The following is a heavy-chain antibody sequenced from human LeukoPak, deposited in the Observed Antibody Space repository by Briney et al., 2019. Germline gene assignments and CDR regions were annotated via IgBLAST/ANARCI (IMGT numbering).Heavy chain of an antibody. CDR1: GFTFSSYS. J-gene: IGHJ6*02. D-gene: IGHD3-10*01. CDR2: ISSSSSYI. Sequence: GGSLRLSCAASGFTFSSYSMNWVRQAPGKGLEWVSAISSSSSYIYYADSVKGRFTISRDNAKNSLYLQMNSLRAEDTAVYYCARDLVASYYYGSGSYYFGMDVWGQGTTVTVSS. CDR3: ARDLVASYYYGSGSYYFGMDV. V-gene: IGHV3-21*01.